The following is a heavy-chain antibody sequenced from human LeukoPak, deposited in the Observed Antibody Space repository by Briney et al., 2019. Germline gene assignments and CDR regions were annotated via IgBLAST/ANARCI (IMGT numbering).Heavy chain of an antibody. CDR3: ARESTAGYNSSWYGFRN. CDR2: IKDDGSEK. Sequence: GGSLRLSCAASESTFSTYWMTWVRQAPGKGLEWVANIKDDGSEKYYVDSVKGRFTISRDNAKNSLFLQMGSLRVEDTAVYYCARESTAGYNSSWYGFRNWGQGTLVSVSS. D-gene: IGHD6-13*01. CDR1: ESTFSTYW. J-gene: IGHJ1*01. V-gene: IGHV3-7*01.